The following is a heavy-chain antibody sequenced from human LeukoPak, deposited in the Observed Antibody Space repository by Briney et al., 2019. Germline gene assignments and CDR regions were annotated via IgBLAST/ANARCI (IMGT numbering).Heavy chain of an antibody. CDR3: AIIMITFGGVPPTDY. CDR1: GFTFSSYA. CDR2: ISGSGGST. J-gene: IGHJ4*02. V-gene: IGHV3-23*01. D-gene: IGHD3-16*01. Sequence: PGGSLRLSCAASGFTFSSYAMSWVRQAPGKGLEWVSAISGSGGSTYYADSAKGRVTISRDNSKNTLYLQMNSLRAEDTAVYYCAIIMITFGGVPPTDYWGQGPLVPVSS.